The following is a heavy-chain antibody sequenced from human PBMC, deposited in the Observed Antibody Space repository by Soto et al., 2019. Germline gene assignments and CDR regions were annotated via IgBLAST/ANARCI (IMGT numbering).Heavy chain of an antibody. Sequence: VQLQESGPGLAKPSETLSLTCTVSGGSISSFYWSWIRQPPGKGLEWIGNVLYSGSTIYTPSRKSRVTISVDTSKNQFSLKLSSVSAADTAVYYCAKEVCDPNGCYGRWLDPWGQGTLVTVSS. CDR2: VLYSGST. CDR3: AKEVCDPNGCYGRWLDP. D-gene: IGHD2-2*01. J-gene: IGHJ5*02. CDR1: GGSISSFY. V-gene: IGHV4-59*01.